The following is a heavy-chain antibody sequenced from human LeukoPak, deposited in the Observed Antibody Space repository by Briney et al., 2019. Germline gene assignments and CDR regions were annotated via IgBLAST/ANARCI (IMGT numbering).Heavy chain of an antibody. J-gene: IGHJ2*01. CDR1: GDSASSISAA. Sequence: LQTLSLSSAISGDSASSISAAWNWIRQSPSRGLEWLGRTYSRSKRYNDYAVSVKSRITINPDTSKNQFSLQLNSVTPEDTAVYYCARAQANWGSWYFDLWGRGTLVTVSS. CDR2: TYSRSKRYN. V-gene: IGHV6-1*01. D-gene: IGHD7-27*01. CDR3: ARAQANWGSWYFDL.